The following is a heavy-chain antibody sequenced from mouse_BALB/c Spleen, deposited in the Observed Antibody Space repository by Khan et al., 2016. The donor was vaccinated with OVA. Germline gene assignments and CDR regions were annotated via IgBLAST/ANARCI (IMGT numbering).Heavy chain of an antibody. J-gene: IGHJ3*01. V-gene: IGHV1S81*02. Sequence: VQLQESGAELVKPGASVRLSCKASGYTFTSYYLYWVKQRPGKGLEWIGDINTNNGGTNFNEKFRTKATLTVDKSSNTAYMELSRLTSEDSAVYYCTRSGYGTFAYWGQGTLVTVSA. CDR3: TRSGYGTFAY. CDR1: GYTFTSYY. CDR2: INTNNGGT. D-gene: IGHD1-1*02.